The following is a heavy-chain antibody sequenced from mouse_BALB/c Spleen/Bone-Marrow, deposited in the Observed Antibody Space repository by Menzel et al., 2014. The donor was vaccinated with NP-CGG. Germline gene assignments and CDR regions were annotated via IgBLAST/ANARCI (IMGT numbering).Heavy chain of an antibody. V-gene: IGHV5-17*02. D-gene: IGHD4-1*01. J-gene: IGHJ2*01. CDR3: TRGGNWDDFDY. CDR1: GFTLSSFG. CDR2: ISSGSSTI. Sequence: EVQRVESGGCLVQPGGSRKLSCAASGFTLSSFGMHWVRQAPEKGLEWVAYISSGSSTIFYADTVKGRFTVSRDNPKNTLFLQMTSLRSEDTAMYYCTRGGNWDDFDYWGQGTTLTVSS.